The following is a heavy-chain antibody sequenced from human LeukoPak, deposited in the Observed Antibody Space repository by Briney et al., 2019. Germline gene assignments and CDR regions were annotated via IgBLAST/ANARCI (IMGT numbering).Heavy chain of an antibody. CDR2: INHSGST. CDR3: ARGIAALYYYYMDV. Sequence: PSETLSLTCAVYGGSFSGYYWSWIRQPPGKGVEWMGEINHSGSTNYNPSLKSRVTISVATSKNQFSLKLSSVTAANTAVYYCARGIAALYYYYMDVWGKGTTVTVSS. J-gene: IGHJ6*03. CDR1: GGSFSGYY. V-gene: IGHV4-34*01. D-gene: IGHD6-13*01.